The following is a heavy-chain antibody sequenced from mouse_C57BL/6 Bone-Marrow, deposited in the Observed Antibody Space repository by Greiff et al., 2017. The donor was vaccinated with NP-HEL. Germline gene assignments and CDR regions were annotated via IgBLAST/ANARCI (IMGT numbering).Heavy chain of an antibody. CDR3: AYQGAY. CDR2: IDPEDGET. CDR1: GFNIKDYY. V-gene: IGHV14-2*01. J-gene: IGHJ3*01. D-gene: IGHD5-1-1*01. Sequence: EVKLVESGAELVKPGASVKLSCTASGFNIKDYYMHWVKQRTEQGLAWIGRIDPEDGETKYAPKFQGKATITADPSSNTAYLQLSSLTSEDTAVYYCAYQGAYWGQGTLVTVSA.